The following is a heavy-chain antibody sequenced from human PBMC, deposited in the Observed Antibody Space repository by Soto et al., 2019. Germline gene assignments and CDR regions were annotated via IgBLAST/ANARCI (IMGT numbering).Heavy chain of an antibody. CDR1: GFTFSSYG. V-gene: IGHV3-33*01. CDR2: IWYDGSNK. CDR3: ASGINYGDYGNDY. D-gene: IGHD4-17*01. J-gene: IGHJ4*02. Sequence: QVQLVESGGGVVQPGRSLRLSCAASGFTFSSYGMHWVRQAPGKGLEWVAVIWYDGSNKYYADSVKGRFTISRDNYKNTLYLQMNSLRAEDTAVYYCASGINYGDYGNDYWGQGTLVTVSS.